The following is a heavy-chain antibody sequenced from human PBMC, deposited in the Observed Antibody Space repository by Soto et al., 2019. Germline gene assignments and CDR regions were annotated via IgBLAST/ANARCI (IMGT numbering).Heavy chain of an antibody. CDR3: ARIWRSSGGVNYFDL. CDR2: IFSNDEK. V-gene: IGHV2-26*02. J-gene: IGHJ2*01. CDR1: GFSLSNRGGG. Sequence: VTLKESGPVLVKPTETLTLTCTVSGFSLSNRGGGVSWIRQPPGKALECLAHIFSNDEKSYSTSLKSRLTISKDTSASQVVLIMTNMDPVDTATYYCARIWRSSGGVNYFDLWGRGTLVTVSS. D-gene: IGHD6-19*01.